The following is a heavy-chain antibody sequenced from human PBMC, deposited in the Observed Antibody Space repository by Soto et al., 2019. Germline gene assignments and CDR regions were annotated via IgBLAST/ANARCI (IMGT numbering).Heavy chain of an antibody. V-gene: IGHV3-48*02. D-gene: IGHD3-3*01. Sequence: GGSLRLSCAGSGFIFGTYSMNWVRQAAGKGLEWIAYISYDSDTIQYADSVKGRFTISRDNAKNSLYLQMNSLRDEDTAVYYCARLYYDYVWGQGTTVTVSS. CDR2: ISYDSDTI. CDR3: ARLYYDYV. CDR1: GFIFGTYS. J-gene: IGHJ6*02.